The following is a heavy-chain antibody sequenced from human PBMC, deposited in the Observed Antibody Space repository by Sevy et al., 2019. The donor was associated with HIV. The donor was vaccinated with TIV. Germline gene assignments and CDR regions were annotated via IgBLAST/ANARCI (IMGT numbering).Heavy chain of an antibody. CDR3: ARDRNNYDSSGYPKGMDV. V-gene: IGHV1-18*01. D-gene: IGHD3-22*01. CDR1: GYTFTRYG. J-gene: IGHJ6*02. Sequence: ASVKVSCKAWGYTFTRYGITWVRQAPGQGLEWMGWTSAYNGNTNYAQKVQGRVTMTTDISTSTAYMELRSLRSDDTAMYYCARDRNNYDSSGYPKGMDVWGQGTTVTVSS. CDR2: TSAYNGNT.